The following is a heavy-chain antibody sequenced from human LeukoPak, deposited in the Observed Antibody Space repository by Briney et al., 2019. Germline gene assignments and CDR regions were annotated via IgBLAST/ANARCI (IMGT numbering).Heavy chain of an antibody. CDR3: ARNNVDTAIDY. J-gene: IGHJ4*02. CDR2: IYHSGGT. CDR1: GGSISSGGYS. V-gene: IGHV4-30-2*01. Sequence: SQTLSLTCAVSGGSISSGGYSWGWIRQPPGKGLEWIGYIYHSGGTYYNPSLKSRVTISVDRSKNQFSLKLSSVTAADTAVYYCARNNVDTAIDYWGQGTLVTVSS. D-gene: IGHD5-18*01.